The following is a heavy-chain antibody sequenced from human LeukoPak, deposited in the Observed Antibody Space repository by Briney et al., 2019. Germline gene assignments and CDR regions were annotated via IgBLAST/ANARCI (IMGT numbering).Heavy chain of an antibody. CDR1: GYTFTYRY. Sequence: SVKASCKASGYTFTYRYLHWVRQAPGQALEWMGWITPFNGNTNYAQKFQDRVTITRDRSMSTAYMELSSLRSEDTAMYYCAGAVAALNWFDPWGQGTLVTVSS. CDR2: ITPFNGNT. D-gene: IGHD6-19*01. J-gene: IGHJ5*02. CDR3: AGAVAALNWFDP. V-gene: IGHV1-45*02.